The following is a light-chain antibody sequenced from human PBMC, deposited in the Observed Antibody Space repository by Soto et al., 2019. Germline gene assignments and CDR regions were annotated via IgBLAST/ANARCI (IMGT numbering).Light chain of an antibody. CDR3: QQRSNWPLT. V-gene: IGKV3-11*01. CDR2: DAS. J-gene: IGKJ4*01. Sequence: EMVMTQSPATLSVSPGERATLSCRASQSVSSNLAWYQQKPGQAPRPLIYDASNRATGIPARFSGSGSGTDFTLTISSLEPEDFAVYYCQQRSNWPLTFGGGTKVDNK. CDR1: QSVSSN.